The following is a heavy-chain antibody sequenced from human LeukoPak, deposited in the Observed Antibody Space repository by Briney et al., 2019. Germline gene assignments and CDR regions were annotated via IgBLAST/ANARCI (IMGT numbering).Heavy chain of an antibody. CDR2: IIPIFGTA. J-gene: IGHJ5*02. CDR1: GGTFSSYA. Sequence: ASVKVSCKASGGTFSSYAISWLRQAPGQGLEWMGGIIPIFGTANYAQKFQGRVTITTDESTSTAYMELSSLRSEDTAVYYCAREVIAARGNWFDPWGQGTLVTVSS. CDR3: AREVIAARGNWFDP. D-gene: IGHD6-6*01. V-gene: IGHV1-69*05.